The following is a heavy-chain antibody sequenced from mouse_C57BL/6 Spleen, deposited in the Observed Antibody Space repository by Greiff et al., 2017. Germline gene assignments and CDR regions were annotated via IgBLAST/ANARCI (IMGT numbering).Heavy chain of an antibody. D-gene: IGHD2-4*01. CDR3: ARGGYDYDVAY. J-gene: IGHJ3*01. V-gene: IGHV3-1*01. CDR2: ISYSGST. CDR1: GYSITSGYD. Sequence: EVKLEESGPGMVKPSQSLSLTCTVTGYSITSGYDWHWIRHFPGNKLEWMGYISYSGSTNYNPSLKSRISITHDTSKNHFFLKLNSVTTEDTATYYCARGGYDYDVAYWGQGTLVTVSA.